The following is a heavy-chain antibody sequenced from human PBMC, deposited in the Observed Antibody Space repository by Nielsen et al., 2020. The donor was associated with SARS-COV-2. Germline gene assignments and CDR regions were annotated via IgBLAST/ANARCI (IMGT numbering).Heavy chain of an antibody. J-gene: IGHJ4*02. Sequence: WIRQPPGKGLEWVGSTYHTGDTFYSPSLQGRVSISVDASKKQFSLTLSSVTAADTAVYFCVATNGGWGQGTLVTVSS. D-gene: IGHD2-8*01. CDR2: TYHTGDT. V-gene: IGHV4-39*01. CDR3: VATNGG.